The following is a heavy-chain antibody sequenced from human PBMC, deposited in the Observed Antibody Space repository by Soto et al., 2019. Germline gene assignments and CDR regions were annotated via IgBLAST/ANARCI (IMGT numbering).Heavy chain of an antibody. J-gene: IGHJ6*02. D-gene: IGHD3-3*01. V-gene: IGHV4-59*01. CDR2: IYYSGST. CDR1: GGSISSYY. CDR3: ARVEAVGFWQV. Sequence: SETLSLTGTGSGGSISSYYWSWIRQPPGKGLEWIGYIYYSGSTNYNPSLKSRVTISVDTSKNQFSLKLSSVTAADTAVYYCARVEAVGFWQVGGQGPRFTVSS.